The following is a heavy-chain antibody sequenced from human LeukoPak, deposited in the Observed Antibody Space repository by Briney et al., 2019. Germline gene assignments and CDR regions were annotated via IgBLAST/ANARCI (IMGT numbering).Heavy chain of an antibody. CDR3: VRDSDRVRDY. J-gene: IGHJ4*02. V-gene: IGHV3-7*01. CDR2: IKQDGSEK. CDR1: GFISSDYS. D-gene: IGHD3-10*01. Sequence: PGGSLRLSCAASGFISSDYSLHWVRQAPGKGLEWVANIKQDGSEKSYVDSVKGRFTISRDNAKNSLYLQMNSLRAEDTAVYYCVRDSDRVRDYWGQGTLVTVSS.